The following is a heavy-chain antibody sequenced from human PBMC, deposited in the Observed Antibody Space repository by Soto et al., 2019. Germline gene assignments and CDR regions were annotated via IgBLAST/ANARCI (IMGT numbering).Heavy chain of an antibody. CDR2: IYYSGST. CDR3: ARERTKWKHYYYYGMDV. D-gene: IGHD1-20*01. V-gene: IGHV4-30-4*01. CDR1: GGSISSGDDF. J-gene: IGHJ6*02. Sequence: QVQLQESGPGLVKPSQTLSLTCTVSGGSISSGDDFWTWIRQPPGKGLEWIGYIYYSGSTYYNPSIKIRITMAVDTSQNQLSLKLSSVTAADTDVYYSARERTKWKHYYYYGMDVWGQWTTVTVSS.